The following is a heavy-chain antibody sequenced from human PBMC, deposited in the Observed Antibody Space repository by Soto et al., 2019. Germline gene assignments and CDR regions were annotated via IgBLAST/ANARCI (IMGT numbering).Heavy chain of an antibody. J-gene: IGHJ6*02. CDR2: IYTSGST. D-gene: IGHD2-2*02. CDR1: GGSISSYY. CDR3: ARLGGDCSSTSCYSYYYYGMDV. Sequence: PSETLSLTCTVSGGSISSYYWSWIRQPAGKGLEWIGRIYTSGSTNYNPSLKSRATMSVDTSKNQFSLKLSSVTAADTAVYYCARLGGDCSSTSCYSYYYYGMDVWGQGTTVTVSS. V-gene: IGHV4-4*07.